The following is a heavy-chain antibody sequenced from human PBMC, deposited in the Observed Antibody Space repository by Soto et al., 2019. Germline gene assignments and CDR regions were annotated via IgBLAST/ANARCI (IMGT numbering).Heavy chain of an antibody. D-gene: IGHD1-26*01. CDR2: IYYSGST. Sequence: SDTLSVTCTLSGGSISSGGYYSSWIRQHPGKGLEWLGYIYYSGSTYYNPSLKSRVTISVDTPKNQFSLKLSPGTAADTAVYYCAREMTQGSGFGYWGPGNPVPLSS. J-gene: IGHJ4*02. CDR3: AREMTQGSGFGY. V-gene: IGHV4-31*03. CDR1: GGSISSGGYY.